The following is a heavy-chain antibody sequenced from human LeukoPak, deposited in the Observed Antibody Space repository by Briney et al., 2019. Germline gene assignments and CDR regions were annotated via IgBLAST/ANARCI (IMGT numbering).Heavy chain of an antibody. J-gene: IGHJ4*02. V-gene: IGHV3-21*01. CDR3: ARDRPYGGTPIDS. D-gene: IGHD4-23*01. CDR2: ISSSSSYI. Sequence: GGSLRLSGAASGFTFSSYSMNWVRQAPGKGLEWVSSISSSSSYIYYADSVKGRFTISRDNAKNSLYLQMNSLRAEDTAVYYCARDRPYGGTPIDSGGQEPLVTVPS. CDR1: GFTFSSYS.